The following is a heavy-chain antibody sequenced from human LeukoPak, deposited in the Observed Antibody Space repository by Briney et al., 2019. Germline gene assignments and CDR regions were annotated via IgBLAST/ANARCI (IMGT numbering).Heavy chain of an antibody. V-gene: IGHV3-74*01. J-gene: IGHJ4*02. Sequence: SGGSLRLSCAASGLTFSTYWMHWVRHDPGKGLVWVSRISSDASITSYADPVKGRFTISRDNAKNTLYLQMNSLRAEDTALYYCATSARTYIGNSLDYWGQGTLVTVSS. CDR2: ISSDASIT. CDR3: ATSARTYIGNSLDY. CDR1: GLTFSTYW. D-gene: IGHD4-23*01.